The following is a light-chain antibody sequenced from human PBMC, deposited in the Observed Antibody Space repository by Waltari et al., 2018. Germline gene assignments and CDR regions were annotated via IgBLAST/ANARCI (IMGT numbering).Light chain of an antibody. V-gene: IGKV2-30*01. J-gene: IGKJ2*01. Sequence: DVVMTQSPLSLPVILGQPASISCRSSEGLVTSDGNTSLHWFHQRPGQSPRRLIYKVSKRDSGVPDRFTGSGSGTDFTLKSSRVEAEDVGVYYCMRGTQWPFTFGQGTKLEIK. CDR2: KVS. CDR3: MRGTQWPFT. CDR1: EGLVTSDGNTS.